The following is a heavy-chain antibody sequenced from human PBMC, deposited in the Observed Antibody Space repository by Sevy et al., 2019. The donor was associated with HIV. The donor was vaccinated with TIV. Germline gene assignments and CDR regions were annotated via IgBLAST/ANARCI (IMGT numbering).Heavy chain of an antibody. D-gene: IGHD1-26*01. CDR2: FSGSGGST. CDR3: AKDRVWELGDAFDI. CDR1: GGSFSGYY. Sequence: ETLSLTCAVYGGSFSGYYWSWIRQAPGKGLEWVSGFSGSGGSTKYADSVKGRFTISRDNSKNTLYLQMKSLRAEDTALYYCAKDRVWELGDAFDIWGQGTMVTVSS. V-gene: IGHV3-23*01. J-gene: IGHJ3*02.